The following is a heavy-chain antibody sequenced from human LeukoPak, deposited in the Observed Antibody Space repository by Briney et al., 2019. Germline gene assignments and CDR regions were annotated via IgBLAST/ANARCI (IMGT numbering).Heavy chain of an antibody. V-gene: IGHV3-48*01. CDR3: ARDHTSGYDLDYWYFDL. D-gene: IGHD5-12*01. J-gene: IGHJ2*01. CDR1: GFTFSSYS. CDR2: ISSSSSTI. Sequence: GGSLRLSCAASGFTFSSYSMNWVRQAPGKGLEWVSYISSSSSTIYYADSVKGRFTISRDNAKNSLYLQMNSLRAEDTAVYYCARDHTSGYDLDYWYFDLWGRGTLVTVSS.